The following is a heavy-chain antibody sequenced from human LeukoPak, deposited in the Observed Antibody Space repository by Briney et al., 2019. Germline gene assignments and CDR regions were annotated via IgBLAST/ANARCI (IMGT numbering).Heavy chain of an antibody. V-gene: IGHV3-23*01. J-gene: IGHJ4*02. D-gene: IGHD3-22*01. CDR3: AKDSSDSSGYHLDY. CDR2: ISGSGGST. Sequence: GGSLRLSCAASGFTFSSYAMSWVRQAPGKGLEWVSAISGSGGSTYYADSVKGRFTISRDNSKNTLYLQTNSLRAEDTAVYYCAKDSSDSSGYHLDYWGQGALVTVSS. CDR1: GFTFSSYA.